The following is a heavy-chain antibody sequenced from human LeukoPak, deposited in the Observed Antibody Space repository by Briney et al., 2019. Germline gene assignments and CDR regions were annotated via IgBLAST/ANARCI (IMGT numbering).Heavy chain of an antibody. CDR3: ARVPNCSSTSCWYYFDY. CDR2: IIPIFGTA. J-gene: IGHJ4*02. Sequence: SVKVSCKASGGTFSSYAISWVRQAPGQGLEWMGGIIPIFGTANYARKFQGRVTITADESTSTAYMELSSLRSKDTAVYYCARVPNCSSTSCWYYFDYWGQGTLVTVSS. V-gene: IGHV1-69*13. CDR1: GGTFSSYA. D-gene: IGHD2-2*01.